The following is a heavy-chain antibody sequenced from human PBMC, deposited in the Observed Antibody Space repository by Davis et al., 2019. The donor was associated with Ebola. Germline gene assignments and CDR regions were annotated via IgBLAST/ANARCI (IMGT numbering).Heavy chain of an antibody. J-gene: IGHJ6*02. CDR1: GGTFSSYA. V-gene: IGHV1-69*06. CDR2: IIPIFGTA. CDR3: ARPETRIAARPMRATYYYYGMDV. D-gene: IGHD6-6*01. Sequence: SVKVSCKASGGTFSSYAISWVRQAPGQGLEWMGGIIPIFGTANYAQKFQGRVTITADKSTSTAYMELSSLRSEDTAVYYCARPETRIAARPMRATYYYYGMDVWGQGTTVTVSS.